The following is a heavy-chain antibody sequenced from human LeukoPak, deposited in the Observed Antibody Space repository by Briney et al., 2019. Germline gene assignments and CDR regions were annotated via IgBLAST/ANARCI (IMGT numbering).Heavy chain of an antibody. Sequence: GGSLRLSCAASGFTFSSYAMHWVRQAPGKGLEWVAVISYDGSNKYYADSVKGRFTISRDNSKNTLYLQMNSLRAEDKAVYYCARDFGSGWPDPLGMDVWGQGTTVTVSS. V-gene: IGHV3-30-3*01. CDR1: GFTFSSYA. CDR2: ISYDGSNK. J-gene: IGHJ6*02. D-gene: IGHD6-19*01. CDR3: ARDFGSGWPDPLGMDV.